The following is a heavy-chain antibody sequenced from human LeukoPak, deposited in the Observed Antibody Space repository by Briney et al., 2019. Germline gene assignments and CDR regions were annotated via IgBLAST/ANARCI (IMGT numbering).Heavy chain of an antibody. D-gene: IGHD5-24*01. Sequence: SETLSLTCTVPGDAISSHYWSWIRQPPGKGLEWIGYIYNSGSPNYSPSLKSRLTMSLDTSKRQFSLKLSSVTAADTAVYYCSRDLAVYGYSGKGDSWGQGTLVTVSS. J-gene: IGHJ4*02. V-gene: IGHV4-59*11. CDR3: SRDLAVYGYSGKGDS. CDR2: IYNSGSP. CDR1: GDAISSHY.